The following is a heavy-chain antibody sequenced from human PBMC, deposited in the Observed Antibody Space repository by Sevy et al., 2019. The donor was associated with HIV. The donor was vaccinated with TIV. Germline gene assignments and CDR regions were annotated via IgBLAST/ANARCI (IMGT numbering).Heavy chain of an antibody. CDR3: ARDLGEGDL. J-gene: IGHJ4*02. CDR2: IHYSGDT. CDR1: GGSISSTDSY. D-gene: IGHD3-10*01. Sequence: SETLSLTCTVSGGSISSTDSYWSWIRQPPGKGLEWIGYIHYSGDTYYNPFLKSRVAMSVDTSEKQFSLKLSFLTAADTAVYYCARDLGEGDLWGQGTLVTVSS. V-gene: IGHV4-30-4*01.